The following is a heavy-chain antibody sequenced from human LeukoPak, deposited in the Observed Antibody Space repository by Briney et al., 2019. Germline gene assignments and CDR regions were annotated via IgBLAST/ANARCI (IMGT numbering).Heavy chain of an antibody. CDR1: GGTFSSYA. V-gene: IGHV1-69*05. Sequence: VASVKVACKASGGTFSSYAISWVRQAPGQRLEWMGGIIPIFGTANYAQKFQGRVTITMDESTSTAYMELSSLRSEDTAVYYCASVTLRYDYVWESYRYTGGGWFDPWGQGTLVTVSS. J-gene: IGHJ5*02. CDR2: IIPIFGTA. D-gene: IGHD3-16*02. CDR3: ASVTLRYDYVWESYRYTGGGWFDP.